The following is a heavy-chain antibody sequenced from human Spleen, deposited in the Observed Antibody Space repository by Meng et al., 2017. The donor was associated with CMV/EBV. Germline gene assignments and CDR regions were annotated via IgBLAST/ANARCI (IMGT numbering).Heavy chain of an antibody. CDR3: ARGLEYCSSSSCYFPDF. CDR2: VYASGST. D-gene: IGHD2-2*01. J-gene: IGHJ4*02. V-gene: IGHV4-61*01. Sequence: VNSDSYSGTWIRQPPGKGLEWIGYVYASGSTNYNPSLKSRVTITVDTSKNQFPLNLRSVTAADTAVYYCARGLEYCSSSSCYFPDFWGQGTLVTVSS. CDR1: VNSDSYS.